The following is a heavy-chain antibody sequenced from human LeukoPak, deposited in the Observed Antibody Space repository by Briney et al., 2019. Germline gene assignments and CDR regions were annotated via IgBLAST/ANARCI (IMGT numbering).Heavy chain of an antibody. V-gene: IGHV1-2*02. CDR2: INPNSGGT. D-gene: IGHD6-19*01. CDR1: GYTFTGYY. J-gene: IGHJ6*03. CDR3: ARDSEYSSGWSSEENYYYYYYMDV. Sequence: ASVKVSCKASGYTFTGYYMHWVRQAPGQGLEWMGWINPNSGGTNYAQKFQGRVTTTRDTSISTAYMELSRLRSDDTAVYYCARDSEYSSGWSSEENYYYYYYMDVWGKGTTVTVSS.